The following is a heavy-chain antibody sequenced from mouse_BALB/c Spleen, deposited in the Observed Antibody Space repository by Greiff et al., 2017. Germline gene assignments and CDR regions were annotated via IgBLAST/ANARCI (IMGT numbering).Heavy chain of an antibody. J-gene: IGHJ1*01. CDR1: GDSITSGY. CDR2: ISYSGST. V-gene: IGHV3-8*02. D-gene: IGHD1-1*01. CDR3: ARPIYPYWYFDV. Sequence: EVQLQQSGPSLVKPSQTLSLTCSVTGDSITSGYWNWIRKFPGNKLEYMGYISYSGSTYYNPSLKSRISITRDTSKNQYYLQLNSVTTEDTATYYYARPIYPYWYFDVWGAGTTVTVSS.